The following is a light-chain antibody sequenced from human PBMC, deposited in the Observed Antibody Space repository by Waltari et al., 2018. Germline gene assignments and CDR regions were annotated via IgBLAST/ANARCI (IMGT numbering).Light chain of an antibody. Sequence: EIVMTQSPATLSVSPGERATLSCRASQSISRNLAWYQQKPGQAPRLLIYEACTRATAIPARFSGSGSGTDFTLTISSLQSEDFALYYCQQYNNGPPLTFGGGTKVEIK. V-gene: IGKV3-15*01. CDR1: QSISRN. CDR2: EAC. J-gene: IGKJ4*01. CDR3: QQYNNGPPLT.